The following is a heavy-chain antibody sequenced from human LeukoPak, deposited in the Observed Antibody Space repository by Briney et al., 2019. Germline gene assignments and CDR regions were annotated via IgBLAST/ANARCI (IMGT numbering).Heavy chain of an antibody. D-gene: IGHD2-8*02. CDR2: ISAYNANT. CDR3: ARSTGRGSPVDY. CDR1: GYTFTSYA. V-gene: IGHV1-18*01. Sequence: ASVKVSCKASGYTFTSYAMHWVRQAPGQRLEWMGWISAYNANTHYAQKLQDRISVTTDTSTSTAYMELRSLRSDDTAVYYCARSTGRGSPVDYWGQGTLVTVSS. J-gene: IGHJ4*02.